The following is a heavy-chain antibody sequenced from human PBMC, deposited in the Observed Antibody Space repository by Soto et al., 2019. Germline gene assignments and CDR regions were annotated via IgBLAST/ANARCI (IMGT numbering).Heavy chain of an antibody. CDR3: ARGRRANMLRGLDP. V-gene: IGHV4-34*01. CDR2: INHSGST. J-gene: IGHJ5*02. CDR1: GGSFNDYF. D-gene: IGHD3-10*01. Sequence: QVRLQRGGAGLLKPSGTLSLTSAVSGGSFNDYFWTWIRQSPGKGLAWIGEINHSGSTKYNPSLKSRVTMSVDTSKNQFSLYITAVSAADTGVYYCARGRRANMLRGLDPWGQGTLVTVSS.